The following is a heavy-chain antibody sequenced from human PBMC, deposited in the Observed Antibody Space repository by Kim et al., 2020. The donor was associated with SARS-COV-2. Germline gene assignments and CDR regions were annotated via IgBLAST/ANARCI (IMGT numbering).Heavy chain of an antibody. J-gene: IGHJ4*02. CDR3: ARDRWAVGSNTIDY. Sequence: ADSVKGRFSISRDNSKNTLYVQMNSLKTEDTAVYYCARDRWAVGSNTIDYWGQGTLVTVSS. V-gene: IGHV3-23*01. D-gene: IGHD1-26*01.